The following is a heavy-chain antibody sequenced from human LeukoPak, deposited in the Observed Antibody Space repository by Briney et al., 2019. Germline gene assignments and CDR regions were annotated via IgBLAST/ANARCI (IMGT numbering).Heavy chain of an antibody. Sequence: PGGSLRLSCAASGFTFSRYEMNWVRQAPGKGLEWISYMSSSGITIYYADSVKGRFTISRDNAKDSLYLQMNSLRAEDTAVYYCARDRRIVGATTFDYWGQGTLVTVSS. V-gene: IGHV3-48*03. CDR2: MSSSGITI. J-gene: IGHJ4*02. CDR3: ARDRRIVGATTFDY. D-gene: IGHD1-26*01. CDR1: GFTFSRYE.